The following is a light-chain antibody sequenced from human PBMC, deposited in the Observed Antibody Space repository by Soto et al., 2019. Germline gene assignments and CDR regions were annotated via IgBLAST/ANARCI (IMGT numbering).Light chain of an antibody. CDR2: RND. CDR1: SSNIGSNY. V-gene: IGLV1-47*01. J-gene: IGLJ1*01. Sequence: QSVLTQPPSASETPGQGVTISCSGSSSNIGSNYVYWYQQLPGTAPKLLIYRNDQRPSGVPDRFSGSKSGTSASLAISGLRSEDEADYYCAAWDDSLSGYVFGTGTKVTVL. CDR3: AAWDDSLSGYV.